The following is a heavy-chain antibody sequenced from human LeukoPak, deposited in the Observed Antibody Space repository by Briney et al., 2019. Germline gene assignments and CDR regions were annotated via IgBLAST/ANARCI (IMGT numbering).Heavy chain of an antibody. CDR1: GGTFSSYA. D-gene: IGHD3-3*01. V-gene: IGHV1-69*13. CDR2: IIPIFGTA. Sequence: AASVKVSCKASGGTFSSYAISWVRQAPGQGLEWMGGIIPIFGTANYAQKFQGRVTITADESTSTAYMELSSLRSEDTAVYYCARVELMYDFRSGYYLDYWGQGTLVTVSS. J-gene: IGHJ4*02. CDR3: ARVELMYDFRSGYYLDY.